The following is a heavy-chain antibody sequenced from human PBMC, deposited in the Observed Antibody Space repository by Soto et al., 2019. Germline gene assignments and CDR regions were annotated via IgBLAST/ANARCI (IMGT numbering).Heavy chain of an antibody. CDR1: GYSFSTNC. D-gene: IGHD3-3*02. J-gene: IGHJ3*01. CDR2: IHPGDSDT. Sequence: PGESLKVSCEASGYSFSTNCIAWVRQMPWKGLECMGIIHPGDSDTRYSPSFQGQVTISADKSLNTAYLQWSSLEASDTAMYYCARLLGPASFFDAFDVWGPGTMVTVS. V-gene: IGHV5-51*01. CDR3: ARLLGPASFFDAFDV.